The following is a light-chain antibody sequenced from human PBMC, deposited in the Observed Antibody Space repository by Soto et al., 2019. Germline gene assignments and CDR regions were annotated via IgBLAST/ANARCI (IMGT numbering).Light chain of an antibody. J-gene: IGKJ1*01. Sequence: IQMTQSPSTLSASVGDRVTITCRASQSISSWLAWYQQKPGKAPKLLIYAASSLQSGVPSRFSGSGSGTDFTLTISRLEPEDFAVYYCQQYVSSPRTFGQGTKVDIK. CDR3: QQYVSSPRT. CDR2: AAS. CDR1: QSISSW. V-gene: IGKV1-5*01.